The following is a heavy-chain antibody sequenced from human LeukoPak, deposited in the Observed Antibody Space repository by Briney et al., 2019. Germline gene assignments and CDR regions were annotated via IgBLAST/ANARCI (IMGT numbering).Heavy chain of an antibody. CDR1: GFMFSSYW. D-gene: IGHD6-6*01. Sequence: GGSLRLSCAASGFMFSSYWMSWVRQAPGKGLEWVADIKQDGSEKYYVDSVKGRFTISRDNAKNSLYLQMNSLRAEDTAVYYCARADSSIAARLSRSSIFNYYYYMDVWGKGTTVTVSS. J-gene: IGHJ6*03. V-gene: IGHV3-7*01. CDR2: IKQDGSEK. CDR3: ARADSSIAARLSRSSIFNYYYYMDV.